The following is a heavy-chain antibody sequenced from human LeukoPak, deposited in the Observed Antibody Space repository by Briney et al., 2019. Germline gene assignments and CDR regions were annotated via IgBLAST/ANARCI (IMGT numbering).Heavy chain of an antibody. J-gene: IGHJ5*02. CDR1: GYSISSGYY. Sequence: SETLSLTCSVSGYSISSGYYWGWIRQPPGKGLEWIGSIYHSGTTYYNPSLKSRVTISVDTSKNQFSLKLSSVTAADTAVYYCARFDPYNWFDPWGQGTLVTVSS. V-gene: IGHV4-38-2*02. CDR2: IYHSGTT. CDR3: ARFDPYNWFDP. D-gene: IGHD3-9*01.